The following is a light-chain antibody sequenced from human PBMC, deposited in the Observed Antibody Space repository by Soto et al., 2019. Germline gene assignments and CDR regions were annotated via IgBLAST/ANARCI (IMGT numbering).Light chain of an antibody. V-gene: IGKV3-15*01. J-gene: IGKJ1*01. CDR1: QSISSN. CDR2: GTS. Sequence: EIVMTQSPATLSVSPGERATLSCRASQSISSNLAWYQQKPGQAPRLLIYGTSTRATGISARISGSGSGTAFTLTISSLQSEDFAIYYCQQYNNWPRTFGQGTKVDIK. CDR3: QQYNNWPRT.